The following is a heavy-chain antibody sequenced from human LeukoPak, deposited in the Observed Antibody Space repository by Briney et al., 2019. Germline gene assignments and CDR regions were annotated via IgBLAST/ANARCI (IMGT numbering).Heavy chain of an antibody. CDR2: IYYSGNT. CDR1: GGSISSSSYY. Sequence: SETLSLTCTVSGGSISSSSYYWGWIRQPPGKGLEWIGYIYYSGNTNYNPSLKSRVTISIDTSKNQFSLKLSSVTAADTAVYYCANRRAVAGIGYYFDYWGQGTLVTVSS. D-gene: IGHD6-19*01. J-gene: IGHJ4*02. V-gene: IGHV4-61*05. CDR3: ANRRAVAGIGYYFDY.